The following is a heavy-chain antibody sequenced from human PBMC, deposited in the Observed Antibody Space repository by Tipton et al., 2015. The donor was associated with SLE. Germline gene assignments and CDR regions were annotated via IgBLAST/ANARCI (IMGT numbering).Heavy chain of an antibody. V-gene: IGHV3-66*04. D-gene: IGHD2-21*02. CDR1: GFTVSSNY. CDR3: ARQGDPRAFDI. J-gene: IGHJ3*02. Sequence: GSLRLSCAASGFTVSSNYMSWVRQAPGKGLEWVSVIYSGGSTYYADSVKGRFTISRDNSKNTLYLQMNSLRAEDTAVYYCARQGDPRAFDIWGQGTMVTVSS. CDR2: IYSGGST.